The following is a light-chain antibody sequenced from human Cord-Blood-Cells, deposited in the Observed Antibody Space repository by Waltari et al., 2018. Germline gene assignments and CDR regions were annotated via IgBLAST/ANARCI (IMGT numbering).Light chain of an antibody. CDR3: SSYTSSSTLV. CDR2: EVS. Sequence: QSTLTQPASVSGSPGQSITISCTGTRSDVGGFNYVSWYQQHPGKATKLMIYEVSNRPSGVSNRFSGSKSGNTASLTISGLQAEDEADYYCSSYTSSSTLVFGTGTKVTVL. J-gene: IGLJ1*01. V-gene: IGLV2-14*01. CDR1: RSDVGGFNY.